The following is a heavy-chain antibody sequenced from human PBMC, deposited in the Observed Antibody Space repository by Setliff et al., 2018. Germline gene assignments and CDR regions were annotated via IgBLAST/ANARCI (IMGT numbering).Heavy chain of an antibody. CDR1: GGSFSGYY. J-gene: IGHJ6*03. D-gene: IGHD2-2*01. Sequence: PSETLSLTCAVYGGSFSGYYWSWIRQPPGKGLEWIGEINHSGSTNYNPSLKSRVTISVDTSKNQFSLKPSSVTAADTAVYYCARKSRNIVVVPAAVIYYYYYYMDVWGKGTTVTVSS. CDR2: INHSGST. V-gene: IGHV4-34*01. CDR3: ARKSRNIVVVPAAVIYYYYYYMDV.